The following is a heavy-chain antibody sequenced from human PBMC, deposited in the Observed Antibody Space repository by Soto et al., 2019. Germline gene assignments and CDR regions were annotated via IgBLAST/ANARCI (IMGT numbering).Heavy chain of an antibody. Sequence: GGSLRLSCAASGFAFGAYYMTWIRRAPGKGLEWVSYISSISNYIDYADSVKGRFTISRDNAKNSLYLQMNSLRAEDKATYYCARSPVAATFWFDLWGPGTLVTVSS. D-gene: IGHD2-15*01. J-gene: IGHJ5*02. V-gene: IGHV3-11*06. CDR3: ARSPVAATFWFDL. CDR1: GFAFGAYY. CDR2: ISSISNYI.